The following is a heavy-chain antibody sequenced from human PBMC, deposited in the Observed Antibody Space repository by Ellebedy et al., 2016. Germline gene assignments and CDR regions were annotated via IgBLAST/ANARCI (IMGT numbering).Heavy chain of an antibody. V-gene: IGHV3-74*01. CDR2: INADATIT. CDR1: GFMFSNYW. J-gene: IGHJ4*02. D-gene: IGHD3-22*01. Sequence: GESLKISXEGSGFMFSNYWMQWVRQAPGKGLMWVSHINADATITNFADSVKGRFTISRDNAKNSLYLQMNSLTAKDTAVYYCARENYDSSGKFDYWGQGTLVTVSS. CDR3: ARENYDSSGKFDY.